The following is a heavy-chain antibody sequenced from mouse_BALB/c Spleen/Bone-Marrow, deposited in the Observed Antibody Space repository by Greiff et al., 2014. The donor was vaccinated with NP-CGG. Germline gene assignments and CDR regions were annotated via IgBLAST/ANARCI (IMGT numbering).Heavy chain of an antibody. J-gene: IGHJ1*01. Sequence: QVHVKQSGAELVKPGASVKLSCKASGYSFTNYYMYWVKRRPGQGLEWIGEINPSNGGTNFNEKFKNKATLTVDKSSSTAYMQLGSLTSEDSAVYYCTRSNYGYWYFDVWGAGTTVTVSS. V-gene: IGHV1S81*02. CDR1: GYSFTNYY. D-gene: IGHD1-1*01. CDR3: TRSNYGYWYFDV. CDR2: INPSNGGT.